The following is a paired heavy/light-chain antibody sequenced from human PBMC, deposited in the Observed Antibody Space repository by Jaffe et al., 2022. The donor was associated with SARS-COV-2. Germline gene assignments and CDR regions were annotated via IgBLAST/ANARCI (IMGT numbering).Light chain of an antibody. V-gene: IGLV2-14*01. J-gene: IGLJ2*01. CDR2: DVS. CDR1: SSDVGGYNY. Sequence: QSALTQPASVSGSPGQSITISCTGTSSDVGGYNYVAWYQQHPGKVPKLIISDVSNRPSGVSRRFSGSKSGNTASLTISGLQAEDEAHYYCSSYTTSYTVVFGGGTKVTVL. CDR3: SSYTTSYTVV.
Heavy chain of an antibody. J-gene: IGHJ5*02. D-gene: IGHD3-3*01. CDR3: ARGASKEWCPNTRCHSNWFAP. CDR1: EFTFSNFW. Sequence: EAQLVESGGGLVQPGGSLRLSCAASEFTFSNFWMTWVRQAPGKGLEWLANIKEDGSEKFYVDSVKGRFTISRDNAKNSLFLQMNSLTAEDTAIYYCARGASKEWCPNTRCHSNWFAPWGQGTLVTVSS. V-gene: IGHV3-7*01. CDR2: IKEDGSEK.